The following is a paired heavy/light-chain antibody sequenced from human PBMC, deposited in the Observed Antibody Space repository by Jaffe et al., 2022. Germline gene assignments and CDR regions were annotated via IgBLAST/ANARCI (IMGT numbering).Heavy chain of an antibody. D-gene: IGHD3-3*01. CDR3: AHSQIGTIFGVVNTYYYYYYMDV. J-gene: IGHJ6*03. CDR2: IYWNDDK. Sequence: QITLKESGPTLVKPTQTLTLTCTFSGFSLSTSGVGVGWIRQPPGKALEWLALIYWNDDKRYSPSLKSRLTITKDTSKNQVVLTMTNMDPVDTATYYCAHSQIGTIFGVVNTYYYYYYMDVWGKGTTVTVSS. V-gene: IGHV2-5*01. CDR1: GFSLSTSGVG.
Light chain of an antibody. CDR3: LLYYGGVSWV. CDR2: STS. V-gene: IGLV7-43*01. J-gene: IGLJ3*02. Sequence: QTVVTQEPSLTVSPGGTVTLTCASSTGAVTSGYYPNWFQQKPGQAPRALIYSTSNKHSWTPARFSGSLLGGKAALTLSGVQPEDEAEYYCLLYYGGVSWVFGGGTKLTVL. CDR1: TGAVTSGYY.